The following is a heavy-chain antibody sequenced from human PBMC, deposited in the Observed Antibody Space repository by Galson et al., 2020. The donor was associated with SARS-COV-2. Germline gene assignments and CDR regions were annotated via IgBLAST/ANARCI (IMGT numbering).Heavy chain of an antibody. Sequence: GGSLRLSCAASGFTFSSHAMHWVRQAPGKGLEWVAQIFFDGSDKYYGDSVKGRFTISRDSSKNTVYLQMNNLRADDTAVYYCARDGQTSSGWAFDYWGQGTQVTVSS. V-gene: IGHV3-33*01. D-gene: IGHD6-19*01. CDR3: ARDGQTSSGWAFDY. CDR2: IFFDGSDK. CDR1: GFTFSSHA. J-gene: IGHJ4*02.